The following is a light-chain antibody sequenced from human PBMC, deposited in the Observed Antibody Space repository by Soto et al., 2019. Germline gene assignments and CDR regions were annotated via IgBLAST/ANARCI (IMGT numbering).Light chain of an antibody. V-gene: IGKV1-39*01. CDR1: QSITNL. CDR2: GTS. J-gene: IGKJ1*01. Sequence: DIQMTQSPPSLSASVGNRVTITCRASQSITNLLNWYQDKPGQAPKLLNYGTSSLLTGVRSRFGGSGSETDFTLTISGLQTEACDPAYCQEDYSCLSSFGHGT. CDR3: QEDYSCLSS.